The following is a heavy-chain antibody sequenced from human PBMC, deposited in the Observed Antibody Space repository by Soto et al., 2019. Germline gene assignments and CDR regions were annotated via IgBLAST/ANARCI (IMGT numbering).Heavy chain of an antibody. CDR1: VFTFSSYG. Sequence: PWWSLRLSCSASVFTFSSYGMHWVRQAPGKGLEWVAVIWYDGSNKYYADSVKGRFTISRDNSKNTLYLQMNSLRAEDTAVYYCARERPRVPAALLYYYYYGMDVWGQGTTVTVSS. J-gene: IGHJ6*02. V-gene: IGHV3-33*01. CDR2: IWYDGSNK. CDR3: ARERPRVPAALLYYYYYGMDV. D-gene: IGHD2-2*01.